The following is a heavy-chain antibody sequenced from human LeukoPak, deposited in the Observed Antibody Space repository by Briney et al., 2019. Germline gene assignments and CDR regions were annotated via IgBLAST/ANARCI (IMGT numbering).Heavy chain of an antibody. CDR3: ARGSGWTFDI. D-gene: IGHD3-10*01. CDR1: GFTFSNYE. J-gene: IGHJ3*02. V-gene: IGHV3-48*03. CDR2: ISTSGSTI. Sequence: GGSLRLSCAASGFTFSNYEMNWVRQAPGKGLEWVSYISTSGSTIYYADSVKGRFTISRDNAKNSLYLQMNSLRAEDTAVYYCARGSGWTFDIWGQGTKVTVSS.